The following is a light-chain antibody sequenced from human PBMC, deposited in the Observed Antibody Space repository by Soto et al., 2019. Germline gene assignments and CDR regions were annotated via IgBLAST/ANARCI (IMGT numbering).Light chain of an antibody. CDR1: QSVSSC. V-gene: IGKV1-5*03. J-gene: IGKJ1*01. CDR3: QQYNSYSET. CDR2: NAS. Sequence: TQSPATLSVSPWQRSPLTFRASQSVSSCLAWYQQKPGKAPRLLIYNASSIESGVPSRFSGSGAGTEFTLTISSLQPDDFAAYYCQQYNSYSETFGQGTKVDIK.